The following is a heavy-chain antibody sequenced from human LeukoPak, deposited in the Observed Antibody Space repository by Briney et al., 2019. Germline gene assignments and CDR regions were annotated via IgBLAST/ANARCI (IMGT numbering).Heavy chain of an antibody. Sequence: GSSVKVSCKASGGTFSSYAISWVRQAPGQGLEWMGGIIPIFGTANYAQKFQGRVTITADESTSTAYMELSSLRSEDTVVYYCARSFYGGPTSKYYFDYWGQGTLVTVSS. CDR2: IIPIFGTA. CDR1: GGTFSSYA. J-gene: IGHJ4*02. D-gene: IGHD4-23*01. CDR3: ARSFYGGPTSKYYFDY. V-gene: IGHV1-69*01.